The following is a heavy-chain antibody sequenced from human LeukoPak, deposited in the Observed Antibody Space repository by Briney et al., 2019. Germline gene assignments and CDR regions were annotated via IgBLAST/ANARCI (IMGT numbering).Heavy chain of an antibody. Sequence: SQTLSLTCTVSGGSISSGGYYWSWIRQPPGKGLEWIGYIYHSGSTYYNPSLKSRVTISVDRSKNQFSLKLSSVTAADTAVYYCASPYCGGDCPNNYYYYYMDVWGKGTTVTVSS. CDR1: GGSISSGGYY. V-gene: IGHV4-30-2*01. J-gene: IGHJ6*03. CDR2: IYHSGST. D-gene: IGHD2-21*01. CDR3: ASPYCGGDCPNNYYYYYMDV.